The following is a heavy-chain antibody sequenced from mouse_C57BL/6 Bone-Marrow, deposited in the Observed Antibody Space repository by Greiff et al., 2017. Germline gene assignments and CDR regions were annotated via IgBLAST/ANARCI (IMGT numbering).Heavy chain of an antibody. D-gene: IGHD2-3*01. V-gene: IGHV2-2*01. CDR1: GFSLTSYG. CDR2: IWSGGST. CDR3: ARKGWLLRENTMGY. J-gene: IGHJ4*01. Sequence: VHLVESGPGLVQPSQSLSITCTVSGFSLTSYGVHWVRQSPGKGLEWLGVIWSGGSTDYNAAFISRLSISKDNSKSQVFFKMNSLQADDTAIYYCARKGWLLRENTMGYWGQGNSVTVSS.